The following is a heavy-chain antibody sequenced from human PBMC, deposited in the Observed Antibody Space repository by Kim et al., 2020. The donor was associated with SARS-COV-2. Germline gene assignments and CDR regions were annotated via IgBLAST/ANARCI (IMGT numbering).Heavy chain of an antibody. D-gene: IGHD4-17*01. Sequence: ASVKVSCKASGYTFTKYGVNWVRQPPGQGLEWMGYISTNTGNPTYAQGFTGRFVFSLDTSVSTAYLQISSLKPEDTAMYYCTRVSDSGDYGDFWGQGTLVTVSS. CDR3: TRVSDSGDYGDF. CDR2: ISTNTGNP. CDR1: GYTFTKYG. V-gene: IGHV7-4-1*02. J-gene: IGHJ4*02.